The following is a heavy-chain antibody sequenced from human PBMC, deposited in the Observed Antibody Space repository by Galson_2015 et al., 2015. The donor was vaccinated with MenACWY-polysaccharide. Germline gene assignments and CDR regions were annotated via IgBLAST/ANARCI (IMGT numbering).Heavy chain of an antibody. CDR1: GFTFSGYW. J-gene: IGHJ5*02. V-gene: IGHV3-74*01. D-gene: IGHD6-13*01. Sequence: SLRLSCAASGFTFSGYWMDWVRHAPGKGLAWVSRINPIGDRTSYADSVKGRFTISRDNAKNTLYLQMNSLRAEDTGLYYCAKGQYHVEAAAQFHRCGQGALVPVFS. CDR3: AKGQYHVEAAAQFHR. CDR2: INPIGDRT.